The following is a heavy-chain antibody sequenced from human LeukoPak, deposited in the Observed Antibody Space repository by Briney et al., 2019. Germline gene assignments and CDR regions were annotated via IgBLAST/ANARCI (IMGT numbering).Heavy chain of an antibody. CDR3: AKDPSRYSSGWYVAFDI. CDR1: GFTFSSYG. V-gene: IGHV3-33*06. CDR2: IWYDGSNK. J-gene: IGHJ3*02. D-gene: IGHD6-19*01. Sequence: GRSLRLSCAASGFTFSSYGMHWVRQAPGKGLEWVAVIWYDGSNKYYADSVKGRFTISRDNSKNTLYLQMNSLRAEDTAVYYCAKDPSRYSSGWYVAFDIWGQGTLVAVSS.